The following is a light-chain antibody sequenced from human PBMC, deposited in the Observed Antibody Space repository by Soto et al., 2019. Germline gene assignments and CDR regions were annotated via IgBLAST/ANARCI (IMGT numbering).Light chain of an antibody. CDR3: GTWDSSLSAWV. CDR1: SSNIGNNY. V-gene: IGLV1-51*01. Sequence: QSVLTQPPSVSAAPGQKVTISCSGSSSNIGNNYVSWYQQLPGTAPKLLIYDNNKRPSGIPDRFSGSKSGTSATLGITGLQTGDEADYYCGTWDSSLSAWVFGGGTKHRP. J-gene: IGLJ3*02. CDR2: DNN.